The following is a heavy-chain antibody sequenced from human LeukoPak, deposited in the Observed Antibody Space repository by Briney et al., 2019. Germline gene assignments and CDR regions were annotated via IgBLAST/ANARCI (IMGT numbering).Heavy chain of an antibody. J-gene: IGHJ4*02. V-gene: IGHV1-18*01. Sequence: ASVKVSCKASGYTFTSYGISWVRQAPGQGLEWMGWISAYNGNTNYAQKLQGRVTMTTDTSTSTAYMELRSLRSDDTAVYYCARDWYYDSSGYLDYWGQGTLVTVSS. CDR3: ARDWYYDSSGYLDY. CDR2: ISAYNGNT. D-gene: IGHD3-22*01. CDR1: GYTFTSYG.